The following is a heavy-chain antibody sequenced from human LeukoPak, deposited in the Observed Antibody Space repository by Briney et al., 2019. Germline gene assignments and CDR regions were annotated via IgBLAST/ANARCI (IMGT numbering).Heavy chain of an antibody. J-gene: IGHJ3*02. CDR1: CYSITNYC. CDR3: ARTETYSGSGSYFDAFDI. Sequence: GSSMNISRACSCYSITNYCICVRRPTRGKRVERGWIIYPGDSDNNAQKSYRGQVTTSDDKSSTTAYLQWSSLKASDTAMYYCARTETYSGSGSYFDAFDIWGQGTMVTVSS. V-gene: IGHV5-51*01. CDR2: IYPGDSDN. D-gene: IGHD3-10*01.